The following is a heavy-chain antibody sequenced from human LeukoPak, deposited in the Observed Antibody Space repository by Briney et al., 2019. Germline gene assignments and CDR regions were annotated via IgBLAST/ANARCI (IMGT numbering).Heavy chain of an antibody. CDR1: GYSFTSYW. V-gene: IGHV5-51*01. Sequence: RGESLQIPCKGSGYSFTSYWIGWVRQLPGKGLEWMGIIYPGDSDTRYSPSFQGQVTISADKSISTAYLQWSSLKASDTAMYYCARLSDSNYDIPRTFDYWGQGTLVTVSS. J-gene: IGHJ4*02. CDR2: IYPGDSDT. CDR3: ARLSDSNYDIPRTFDY. D-gene: IGHD4-11*01.